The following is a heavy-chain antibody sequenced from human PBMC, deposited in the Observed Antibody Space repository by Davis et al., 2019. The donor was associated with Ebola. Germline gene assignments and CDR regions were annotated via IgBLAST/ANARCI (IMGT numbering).Heavy chain of an antibody. CDR1: GFVFSNYV. CDR2: LGLSADT. CDR3: AREGFYFYGMDV. V-gene: IGHV3-23*01. D-gene: IGHD2/OR15-2a*01. J-gene: IGHJ6*02. Sequence: GESLKISCAASGFVFSNYVMSWVRRAPGKGLEWVSTLGLSADTYYADSVKGRFTISRDNSKNTLHLQMNSLRVEDTAVYYCAREGFYFYGMDVWGQGTTVTVSS.